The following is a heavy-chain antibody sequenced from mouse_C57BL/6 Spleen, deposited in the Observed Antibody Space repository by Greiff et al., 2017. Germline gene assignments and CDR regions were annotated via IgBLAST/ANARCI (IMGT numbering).Heavy chain of an antibody. Sequence: EVQLQQSGPVLVKPGASVKMSCKASGYTFTDYYMNWVKQSHGKSLEWIGVINPYNGGTSYNQKFKGKATLTVDKSSSTAYMELNSLTSEDSAVYYCARSYYSNLWAMDYWGQGTSVTVSS. J-gene: IGHJ4*01. V-gene: IGHV1-19*01. CDR2: INPYNGGT. CDR1: GYTFTDYY. D-gene: IGHD2-5*01. CDR3: ARSYYSNLWAMDY.